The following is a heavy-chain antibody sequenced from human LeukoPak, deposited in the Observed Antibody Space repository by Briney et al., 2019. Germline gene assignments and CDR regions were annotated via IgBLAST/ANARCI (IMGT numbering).Heavy chain of an antibody. CDR3: AKAGHFYYYDVDV. J-gene: IGHJ6*02. CDR2: IRGSDGST. V-gene: IGHV3-23*01. Sequence: SGGSLRLSCAASGFTFRSYAMSWVRQAPGKGLEWVSAIRGSDGSTYYADSVKGRFTISRDNSKNTLSLQMSSLRAEDTAVYYCAKAGHFYYYDVDVWGQGTTVTVSS. CDR1: GFTFRSYA.